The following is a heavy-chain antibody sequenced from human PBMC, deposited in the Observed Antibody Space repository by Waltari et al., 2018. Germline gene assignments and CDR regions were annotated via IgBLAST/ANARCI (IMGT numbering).Heavy chain of an antibody. V-gene: IGHV7-4-1*02. D-gene: IGHD2-21*01. Sequence: QVQLVQSGYKLKTPGASVRISCKESGYTLTGSDINWVRQAPGQGLQWMGCIQTKIVRPTNAQGFTGRFVFSVDMSASTAYLQISDLQSEDTGLYFCVREVSGGDEWPHYFNGLDVWGQGTTVTVSS. J-gene: IGHJ6*02. CDR1: GYTLTGSD. CDR3: VREVSGGDEWPHYFNGLDV. CDR2: IQTKIVRP.